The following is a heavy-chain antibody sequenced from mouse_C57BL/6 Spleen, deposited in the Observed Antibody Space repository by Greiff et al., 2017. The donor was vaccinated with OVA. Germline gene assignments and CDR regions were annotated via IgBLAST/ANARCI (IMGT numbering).Heavy chain of an antibody. Sequence: QVQLKQPGAELVRPGSSVKLSCKASGYTFTSYWMHWVKQRPIQGLEWIGNIDPSDSETHYNQKFKDKATLTVDKSSSTAYMQLSSLTSEDSAVYYCARRSPYNNSYFDYWGQGTTLTVSS. D-gene: IGHD2-5*01. CDR2: IDPSDSET. CDR1: GYTFTSYW. V-gene: IGHV1-52*01. CDR3: ARRSPYNNSYFDY. J-gene: IGHJ2*01.